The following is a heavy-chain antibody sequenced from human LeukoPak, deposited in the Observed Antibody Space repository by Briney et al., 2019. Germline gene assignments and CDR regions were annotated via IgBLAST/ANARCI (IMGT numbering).Heavy chain of an antibody. V-gene: IGHV1-8*01. CDR3: ARVPPLIWFGELFGPPDY. J-gene: IGHJ4*02. Sequence: ASVKVSCKASGYTFTSYDINWARQATGQGLEWMGWMNPNSGNTGYAQKFQGRVTMTRNTSISTAYMELSSLRSEDTAVYYCARVPPLIWFGELFGPPDYWGQGTLVTVSS. D-gene: IGHD3-10*01. CDR2: MNPNSGNT. CDR1: GYTFTSYD.